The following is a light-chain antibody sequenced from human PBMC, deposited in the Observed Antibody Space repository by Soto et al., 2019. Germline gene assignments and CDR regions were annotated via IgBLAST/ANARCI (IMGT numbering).Light chain of an antibody. CDR2: GTF. CDR3: QQYGSSPWT. Sequence: EIVLTQSPGTLSLSPGERATLSCRASQSVSSTYLAWYQQKPGQAPRLLIYGTFSRATGIPDSFSGSGSGTDFTLTISRLEPEDFAVYYCQQYGSSPWTFGQGTKVEI. V-gene: IGKV3-20*01. J-gene: IGKJ1*01. CDR1: QSVSSTY.